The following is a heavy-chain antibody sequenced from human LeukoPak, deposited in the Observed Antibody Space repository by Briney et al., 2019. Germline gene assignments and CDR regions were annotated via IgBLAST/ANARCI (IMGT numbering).Heavy chain of an antibody. Sequence: PGGSLRLSCAASGFTFSSYSINWVRQTPGKGLEWVSYISSSGSTIYYAGSVKGRFTISRDNAKDSLYLQMNSLRAEDTALYYCAKSQVPAKSYYCYGMDVWGQGTTVTVSS. V-gene: IGHV3-48*01. J-gene: IGHJ6*02. CDR3: AKSQVPAKSYYCYGMDV. CDR2: ISSSGSTI. CDR1: GFTFSSYS. D-gene: IGHD2-2*01.